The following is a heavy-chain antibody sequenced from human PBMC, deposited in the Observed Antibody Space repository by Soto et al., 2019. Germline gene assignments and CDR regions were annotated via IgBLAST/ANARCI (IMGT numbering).Heavy chain of an antibody. Sequence: EVQLVESGGGLLQPGGSLRLSCAASGFTLRNYWMHWARQAPGKGLMWVSHIDGDGSGTTYAGSVKGRFTISRDNAKNTLYLQMNILRVEDTAVDYCARGVSQGALDDWGQGTLVTVS. V-gene: IGHV3-74*01. CDR3: ARGVSQGALDD. J-gene: IGHJ4*02. CDR2: IDGDGSGT. CDR1: GFTLRNYW.